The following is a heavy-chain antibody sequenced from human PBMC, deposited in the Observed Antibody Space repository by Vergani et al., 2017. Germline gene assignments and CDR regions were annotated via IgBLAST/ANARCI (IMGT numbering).Heavy chain of an antibody. J-gene: IGHJ5*02. CDR1: GVSLSSYY. CDR2: IYYSGST. V-gene: IGHV4-59*01. Sequence: QVQLQESGPGLVKPSETLSLTCTVSGVSLSSYYWSWIRQPPGKGLEWIGYIYYSGSTNYNPSLKSRVTISVDTSKNQFSLKLSSVTAADTAVYYWARAAADNWTNGYWFDHWGQGTLVTVSS. CDR3: ARAAADNWTNGYWFDH. D-gene: IGHD1/OR15-1a*01.